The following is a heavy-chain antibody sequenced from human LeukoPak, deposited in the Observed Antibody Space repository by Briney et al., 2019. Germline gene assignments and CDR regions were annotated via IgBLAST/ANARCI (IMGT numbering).Heavy chain of an antibody. CDR1: GDSVSSNSAA. V-gene: IGHV6-1*01. CDR2: TYYRSKWYN. CDR3: ARDGPHEQSGSYYFDY. D-gene: IGHD1-26*01. J-gene: IGHJ4*02. Sequence: SRTLSLTGVISGDSVSSNSAAWNWIRQSPSRGLEWLGRTYYRSKWYNDYAVSVKSRITINPDTSKNQFSLQLNSVTPEDTAVYYCARDGPHEQSGSYYFDYWGQGTLVTVSS.